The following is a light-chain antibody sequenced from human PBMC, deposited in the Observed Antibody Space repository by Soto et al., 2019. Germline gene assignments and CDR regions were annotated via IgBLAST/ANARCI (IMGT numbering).Light chain of an antibody. V-gene: IGLV2-14*03. J-gene: IGLJ1*01. CDR2: EVS. Sequence: QSALTQPASVSGSPGQSITISCTGTSSDVGAYDFVSWYQQHPDKAPKLVIYEVSNRPSGVSHRFSGSKSVNTATLTISGLQAEDEADYYCSSYTTISTRVFGTGTKVTV. CDR1: SSDVGAYDF. CDR3: SSYTTISTRV.